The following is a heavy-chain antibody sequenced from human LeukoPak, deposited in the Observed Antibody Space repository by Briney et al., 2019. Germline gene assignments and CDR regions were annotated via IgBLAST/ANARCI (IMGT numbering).Heavy chain of an antibody. CDR3: ARDDGYSYGYGGDWFDP. J-gene: IGHJ5*02. CDR2: IYYSGST. V-gene: IGHV4-59*01. CDR1: GGSISSYY. Sequence: SETLSLTCTVSGGSISSYYWSWIRQPPGKGLEWIGYIYYSGSTNYNPSLKSRVTISVDTSKNQFSLKLSSVTAADTAVYYCARDDGYSYGYGGDWFDPWGQGTLVTVSS. D-gene: IGHD5-18*01.